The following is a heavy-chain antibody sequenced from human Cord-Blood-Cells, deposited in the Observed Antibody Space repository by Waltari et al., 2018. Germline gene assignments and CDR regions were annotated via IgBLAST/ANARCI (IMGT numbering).Heavy chain of an antibody. D-gene: IGHD5-18*01. CDR2: INAGNGNT. Sequence: QVQLVQSGAEVKKPGASVKVSCKASGYTFTSYAMHWVRPAPGQRHEWMGWINAGNGNTKYSQKFQGRVTITRATSAGTAHMALRSLRSEDPAVYYCARTKLGIELFDDWGQGTLVPVCS. V-gene: IGHV1-3*01. CDR3: ARTKLGIELFDD. CDR1: GYTFTSYA. J-gene: IGHJ4*02.